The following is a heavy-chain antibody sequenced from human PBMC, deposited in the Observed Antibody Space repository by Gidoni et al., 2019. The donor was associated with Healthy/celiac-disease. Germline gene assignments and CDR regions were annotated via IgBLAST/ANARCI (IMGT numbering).Heavy chain of an antibody. CDR3: AKDPEYSSSFFDY. V-gene: IGHV3-23*01. J-gene: IGHJ4*02. CDR2: ISGSGGST. Sequence: EVQLLESGGGLVQPGGSLRLSCAASGFTFSSYAMSWVRQAPGNGLEWVSAISGSGGSTYYADSVKGRFTISRENSKNTLYLQMTSLRAEDTAVYYCAKDPEYSSSFFDYWGQGTLVTVSS. D-gene: IGHD6-6*01. CDR1: GFTFSSYA.